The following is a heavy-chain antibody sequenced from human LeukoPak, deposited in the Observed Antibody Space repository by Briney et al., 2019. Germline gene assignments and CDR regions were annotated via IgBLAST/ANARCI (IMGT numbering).Heavy chain of an antibody. Sequence: GGSLRLSCAASGFAVSTYYMSWFRQAPGKGLEWVSTISVGAEYIFYADSVKGRFTISRDDSNNALYLQMHSLRAEDTALYYCASGPPFLKYFEYWGQGTLVTVSS. CDR1: GFAVSTYY. D-gene: IGHD3-3*01. V-gene: IGHV3-23*01. CDR2: ISVGAEYI. J-gene: IGHJ4*02. CDR3: ASGPPFLKYFEY.